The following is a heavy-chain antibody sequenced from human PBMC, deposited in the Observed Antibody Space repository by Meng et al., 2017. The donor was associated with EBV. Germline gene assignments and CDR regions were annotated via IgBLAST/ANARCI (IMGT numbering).Heavy chain of an antibody. Sequence: QLQLQQSGAEVKKPGSSVKVSCRTSGGTFRSDAVSWVRQAPGQGLEWMGGLIPMSGAPHYAQKFQDRVTIIADESTSTHSMELNNLRSEDTAMYYCASESGRGFTPNYWGQGTLVTVSS. D-gene: IGHD3-10*01. CDR2: LIPMSGAP. V-gene: IGHV1-69*01. CDR3: ASESGRGFTPNY. J-gene: IGHJ4*02. CDR1: GGTFRSDA.